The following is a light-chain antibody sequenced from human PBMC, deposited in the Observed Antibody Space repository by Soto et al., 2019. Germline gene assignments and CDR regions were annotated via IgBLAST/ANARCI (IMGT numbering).Light chain of an antibody. V-gene: IGKV1-5*03. CDR1: QSINW. CDR2: EAS. Sequence: DIQLAQSPSTLSASVGDRLIITCRATQSINWLAWYQQKPGKAPKLLIFEASRLESGVPSRFSGSGSETDFTLTISSLQPDNFGDDYYQHYDTYSPTWTFGKGTKLDVK. CDR3: QHYDTYSPTWT. J-gene: IGKJ1*01.